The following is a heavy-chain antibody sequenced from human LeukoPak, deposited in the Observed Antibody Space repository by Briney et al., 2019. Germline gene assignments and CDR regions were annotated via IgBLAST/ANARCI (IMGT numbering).Heavy chain of an antibody. J-gene: IGHJ4*02. CDR1: GYTFTSYG. V-gene: IGHV1-18*01. D-gene: IGHD7-27*01. Sequence: ASVKVSCKASGYTFTSYGISWVRQAPGQGIERMGWISAYNGNTNYAQKLQGRVTMTTDTSTSTAYMELRSLRSDDTAVYYCATNENWGTDLHFDYWGQGTLVTVSS. CDR3: ATNENWGTDLHFDY. CDR2: ISAYNGNT.